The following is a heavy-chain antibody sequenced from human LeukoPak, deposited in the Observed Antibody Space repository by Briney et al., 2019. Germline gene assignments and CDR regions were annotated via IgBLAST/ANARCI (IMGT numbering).Heavy chain of an antibody. V-gene: IGHV4-34*01. CDR1: GGSFNFYH. CDR3: ARVTMIVVVNWFDP. CDR2: INHSGST. J-gene: IGHJ5*02. Sequence: SETLSLTCVVYGGSFNFYHWSWIRQPPGKGLEWIGEINHSGSTNYNPSLKSRVTISVDTSKNQFSLKLSSVTAADTAVYYCARVTMIVVVNWFDPWGQGTLVTVSS. D-gene: IGHD3-22*01.